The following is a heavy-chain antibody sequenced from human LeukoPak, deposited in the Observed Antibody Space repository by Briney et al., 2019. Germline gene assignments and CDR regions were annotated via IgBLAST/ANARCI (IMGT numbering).Heavy chain of an antibody. D-gene: IGHD3-10*01. CDR3: ARETRGESDY. J-gene: IGHJ4*01. CDR1: GFTFRTYG. Sequence: GGSLRLSRAASGFTFRTYGMNWVRQAPGKGLEWISYINSDSDTVYYSNSVEGRFTISRDNAKNSLYLQMNSLRAEDTAMYYCARETRGESDYWGHGTLVTVSS. V-gene: IGHV3-48*04. CDR2: INSDSDTV.